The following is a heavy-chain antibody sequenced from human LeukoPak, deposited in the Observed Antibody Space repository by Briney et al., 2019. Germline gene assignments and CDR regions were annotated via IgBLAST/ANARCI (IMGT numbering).Heavy chain of an antibody. D-gene: IGHD2-2*01. CDR2: IYYSGST. J-gene: IGHJ4*02. Sequence: PSETLSLTCTVSGGSISSYYWSWIRQPPGKGLEWIGYIYYSGSTNYNPSLKSRVTISVDTSKNQFSLKLSSVTAADTAVYYCARVRRYCSSTSCHSLGFDYWGQGTLVTVSS. CDR3: ARVRRYCSSTSCHSLGFDY. CDR1: GGSISSYY. V-gene: IGHV4-59*01.